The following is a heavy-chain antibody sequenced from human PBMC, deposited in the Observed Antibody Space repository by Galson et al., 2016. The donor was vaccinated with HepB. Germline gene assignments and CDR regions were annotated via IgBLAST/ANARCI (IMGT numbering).Heavy chain of an antibody. Sequence: SVKVSCKASGGTFGTYAINWVRLAPGQGLEWMGGILPVFGTLHYAQKFQGRVTITADGSTSTAYMKLSSLRSEDTAVYYCARVGYCSTGCSLGGLDVWGQGTTVTVSS. CDR1: GGTFGTYA. V-gene: IGHV1-69*13. CDR2: ILPVFGTL. D-gene: IGHD2-2*01. CDR3: ARVGYCSTGCSLGGLDV. J-gene: IGHJ6*02.